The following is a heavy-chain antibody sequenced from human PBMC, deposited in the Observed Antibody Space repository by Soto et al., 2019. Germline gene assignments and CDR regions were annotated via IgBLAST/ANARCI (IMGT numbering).Heavy chain of an antibody. CDR2: IYPGDSDT. CDR1: GYSFTSYW. Sequence: EVQLVQSGAEVKKPGESLKISCQGSGYSFTSYWIGWVRQMPGKDLEWMGIIYPGDSDTRYSPSFQGQVTISADKSVSTAYLQWSSLKASDTAMYYCARPTRSWNHDSCDIGGQGTTVTVSS. CDR3: ARPTRSWNHDSCDI. J-gene: IGHJ3*02. D-gene: IGHD6-13*01. V-gene: IGHV5-51*03.